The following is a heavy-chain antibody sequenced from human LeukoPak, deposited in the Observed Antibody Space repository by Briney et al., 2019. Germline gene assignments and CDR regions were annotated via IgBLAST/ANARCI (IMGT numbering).Heavy chain of an antibody. CDR2: ISSSSSYI. J-gene: IGHJ5*02. D-gene: IGHD1-26*01. Sequence: SGGSLRLSCAASGFTFSSYSMNWVRQAPGKGLEWVSSISSSSSYIYYADSVKGRFTISRDNAKNSLYLQMNSLRAEDTAVYYCARDRWEQSTNWFAPWGQGTLVTVSS. V-gene: IGHV3-21*01. CDR1: GFTFSSYS. CDR3: ARDRWEQSTNWFAP.